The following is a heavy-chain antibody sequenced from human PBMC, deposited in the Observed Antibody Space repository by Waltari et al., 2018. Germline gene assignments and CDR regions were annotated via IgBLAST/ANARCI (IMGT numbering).Heavy chain of an antibody. D-gene: IGHD4-17*01. V-gene: IGHV3-74*01. CDR2: INKDGNWR. CDR1: GFTFSSSW. J-gene: IGHJ4*02. CDR3: VRDTPVTRVDH. Sequence: EVHLVESGGGLVQPGGSLRLSCAASGFTFSSSWMHWVRQAPGKGLVWVSRINKDGNWRSYADSVEGRFTISRDDARNTVYLQMHSLRVEDTAVYYCVRDTPVTRVDHWGQGTLVTVSS.